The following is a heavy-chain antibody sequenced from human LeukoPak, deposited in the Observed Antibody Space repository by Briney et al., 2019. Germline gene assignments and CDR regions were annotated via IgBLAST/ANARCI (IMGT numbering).Heavy chain of an antibody. CDR3: ARDYDSSGYPYGGVDY. D-gene: IGHD3-22*01. CDR1: GFTFSSHG. CDR2: ISSSSSYI. Sequence: PGGSLRLSCAASGFTFSSHGMNWVRQAPGKGLEWVSSISSSSSYIYYADSVKGRFTISRDSAKNSLYLQMNSLRAEDTAVYYCARDYDSSGYPYGGVDYWGQGTLVTVSS. J-gene: IGHJ4*02. V-gene: IGHV3-21*01.